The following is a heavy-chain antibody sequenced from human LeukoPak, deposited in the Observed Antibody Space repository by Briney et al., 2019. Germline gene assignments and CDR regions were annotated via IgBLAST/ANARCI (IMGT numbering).Heavy chain of an antibody. D-gene: IGHD3-10*01. CDR1: GYTFVDHY. J-gene: IGHJ5*01. Sequence: ASVNVSCKASGYTFVDHYIHWVRQAPGQGLEWMGWINPKRGGTTYAEKFEGRVTMTSDTAISTVYMELTSLRSDDTAFYYCAREVKVPGELLGGFDSWGQGSLVTVSS. CDR3: AREVKVPGELLGGFDS. V-gene: IGHV1-2*02. CDR2: INPKRGGT.